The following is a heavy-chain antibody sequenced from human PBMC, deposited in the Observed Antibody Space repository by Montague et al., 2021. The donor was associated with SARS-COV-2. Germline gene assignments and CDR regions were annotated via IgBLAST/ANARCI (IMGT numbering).Heavy chain of an antibody. V-gene: IGHV4-61*02. J-gene: IGHJ6*02. D-gene: IGHD3-10*01. CDR1: GGSISSGSYY. CDR2: IYTSGST. CDR3: ARVGVGTMVRGVIPAYYYYCMDV. Sequence: TRSLTCTVSGGSISSGSYYWSWIRQPAGKGLEWIGRIYTSGSTNYNPSLKSRVTISVDTSKNQFSLRLSSVTAADTAVYYCARVGVGTMVRGVIPAYYYYCMDVWGQGTTVTVSS.